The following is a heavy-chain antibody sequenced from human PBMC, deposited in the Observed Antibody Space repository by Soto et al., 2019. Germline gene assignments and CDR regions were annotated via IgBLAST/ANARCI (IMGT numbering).Heavy chain of an antibody. V-gene: IGHV1-18*01. CDR1: GYTFTSYG. CDR2: ISAYNGNT. J-gene: IGHJ5*02. Sequence: GPSVNVSCKASGYTFTSYGISWVRQAPGQGLEWMGWISAYNGNTNYAQKLQGRVTMTTDTSTSTAYMELRSLRSDDTAVYYCAREPPLHYFDPWGQGTLVTVSS. D-gene: IGHD1-26*01. CDR3: AREPPLHYFDP.